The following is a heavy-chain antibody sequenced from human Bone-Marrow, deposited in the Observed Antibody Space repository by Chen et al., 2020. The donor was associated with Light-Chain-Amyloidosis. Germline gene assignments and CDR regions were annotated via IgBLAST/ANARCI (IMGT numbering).Heavy chain of an antibody. D-gene: IGHD4-17*01. V-gene: IGHV3-30*18. CDR3: AKDLQTYGDYDYYYYGLDV. CDR2: ISYDGNNQ. CDR1: GFTCRTYG. Sequence: QVELVESGGGVAQTGSSLRLSCAASGFTCRTYGMHWDRQAPGKGLELVALISYDGNNQYYSDSVKGRFTISRDNSKNTVYLQMNSLRLEDTALYYCAKDLQTYGDYDYYYYGLDVWGQGTAVTVSS. J-gene: IGHJ6*02.